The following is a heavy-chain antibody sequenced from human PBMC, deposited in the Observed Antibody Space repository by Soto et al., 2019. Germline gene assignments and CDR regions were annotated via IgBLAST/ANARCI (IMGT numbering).Heavy chain of an antibody. D-gene: IGHD4-17*01. V-gene: IGHV1-69*01. J-gene: IGHJ3*02. CDR1: GGTFSRSP. Sequence: QVQLVQSGAEVKKPGSSVKVSCKASGGTFSRSPISWVRQAPGQGLEWMGGIIPIFGTGNFAQTFQGRVTITADVSTSTAYLELSSLRSEDTAVYYCAREGTTVVTPAGAFDIWGQGTMVTVSS. CDR2: IIPIFGTG. CDR3: AREGTTVVTPAGAFDI.